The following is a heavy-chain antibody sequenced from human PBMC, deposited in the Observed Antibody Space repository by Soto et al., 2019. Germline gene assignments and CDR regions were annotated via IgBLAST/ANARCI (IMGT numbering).Heavy chain of an antibody. V-gene: IGHV3-53*01. CDR2: IQTGGAT. J-gene: IGHJ4*02. Sequence: QLVESGGGLFQAGGSTRLSCLASGFTGSRYDMAWVRQAPGKGLEWASIIQTGGATYYTDSAQGRFTISRDNSRNTVYLQMSSLRVEDTGVYSCVRVLYDSGVVDFWGQGSPITVS. CDR1: GFTGSRYD. D-gene: IGHD5-12*01. CDR3: VRVLYDSGVVDF.